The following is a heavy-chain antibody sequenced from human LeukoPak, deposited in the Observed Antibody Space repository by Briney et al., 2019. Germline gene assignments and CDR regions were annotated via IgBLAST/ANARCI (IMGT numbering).Heavy chain of an antibody. D-gene: IGHD3-22*01. V-gene: IGHV3-11*06. CDR3: ARVMIGTVNWFDP. J-gene: IGHJ5*02. CDR2: ISSSSAYS. Sequence: GGSLRLSCVASGFTFSDYYMSWIRQAPGKGLEWVSYISSSSAYSSYADSVKGRFTISRDNAKNSLYLQMNSLRAEDTAVYYCARVMIGTVNWFDPWGQGTLVTVSS. CDR1: GFTFSDYY.